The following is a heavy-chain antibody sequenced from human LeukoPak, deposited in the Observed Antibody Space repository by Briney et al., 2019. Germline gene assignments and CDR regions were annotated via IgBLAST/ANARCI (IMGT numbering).Heavy chain of an antibody. CDR1: GFTFSNAS. V-gene: IGHV3-15*01. CDR3: TTTSIAVAGPFDY. J-gene: IGHJ4*02. CDR2: IKCKTDGGTT. Sequence: PGGSLSLSCAAAGFTFSNASLSWARQAPGKGLEWVGRIKCKTDGGTTDYAAPVKGRFTITRANTKNTLYLQMSGLKTEDTTVYYCTTTSIAVAGPFDYWGQGTLVTVSS. D-gene: IGHD6-19*01.